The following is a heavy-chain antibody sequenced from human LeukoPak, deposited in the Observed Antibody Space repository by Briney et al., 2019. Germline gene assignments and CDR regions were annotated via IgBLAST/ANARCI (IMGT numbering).Heavy chain of an antibody. CDR3: ARGKMAYYDFWSGPRNWFDP. J-gene: IGHJ5*02. Sequence: SETLSLTCAVYGGSFSGYYWSWIRQPPGKGLEWIGEINHSGSTNYNPSLKSRVTISVDTSKNQFSLKLSSATAADTAVYYCARGKMAYYDFWSGPRNWFDPWGQGTLVTVSS. CDR1: GGSFSGYY. CDR2: INHSGST. D-gene: IGHD3-3*01. V-gene: IGHV4-34*01.